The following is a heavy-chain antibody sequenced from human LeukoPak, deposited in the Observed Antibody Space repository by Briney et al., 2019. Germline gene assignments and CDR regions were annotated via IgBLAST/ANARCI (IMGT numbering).Heavy chain of an antibody. CDR1: GGSISSDSSY. Sequence: PSETPSLTCTVPGGSISSDSSYWDWIRQPPGKGLEWIGPIYYTGRTDYNPSLKSRVTISINPSKNDFSLRLTSVPAADTAVYYCARRNVPGGGNWFDLWGQGTLVSVSS. D-gene: IGHD3-10*01. V-gene: IGHV4-39*02. J-gene: IGHJ5*02. CDR2: IYYTGRT. CDR3: ARRNVPGGGNWFDL.